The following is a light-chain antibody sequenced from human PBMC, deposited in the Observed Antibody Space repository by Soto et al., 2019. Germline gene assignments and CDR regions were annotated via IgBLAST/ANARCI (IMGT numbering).Light chain of an antibody. Sequence: QSALTQPASVSGSPGQSITISCTGTSSDVGGYNYVSCYQQHPGKAPKLMIYDVSNRPSGVSNRFSGSKSGNTASLTISGLQAEDEADYYCNSYTSSSTLVFGTGTKVNVL. CDR3: NSYTSSSTLV. J-gene: IGLJ1*01. CDR2: DVS. V-gene: IGLV2-14*01. CDR1: SSDVGGYNY.